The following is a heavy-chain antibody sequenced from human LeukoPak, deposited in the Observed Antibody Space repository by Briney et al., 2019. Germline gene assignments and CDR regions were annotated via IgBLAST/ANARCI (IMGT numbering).Heavy chain of an antibody. CDR3: AKDSTYYDILTGYSPFDY. J-gene: IGHJ4*02. CDR1: GFTFSSYA. Sequence: GGSLRLSCAASGFTFSSYAMSWVRQAPGKGLEWVSAISGSGGSTYYADSVKGRFTISRDSSKNTLYLQMNSLRAEDTAVYYCAKDSTYYDILTGYSPFDYWGQGTLVTVSS. V-gene: IGHV3-23*01. D-gene: IGHD3-9*01. CDR2: ISGSGGST.